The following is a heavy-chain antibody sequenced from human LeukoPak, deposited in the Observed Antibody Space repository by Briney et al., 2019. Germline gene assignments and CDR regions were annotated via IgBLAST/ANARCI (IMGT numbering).Heavy chain of an antibody. J-gene: IGHJ5*02. Sequence: GGSLRLSCAASGFTFSSYSMNWVRQAPGKGLEWVSFISSSSSYIYYADSVKGRFTISRDNSKNTLYRQMNSLRAEDTAVYYCAGPIPGQVPAAKGSHWFDPWGQGTLVTVSS. V-gene: IGHV3-21*04. CDR2: ISSSSSYI. CDR1: GFTFSSYS. D-gene: IGHD2-2*01. CDR3: AGPIPGQVPAAKGSHWFDP.